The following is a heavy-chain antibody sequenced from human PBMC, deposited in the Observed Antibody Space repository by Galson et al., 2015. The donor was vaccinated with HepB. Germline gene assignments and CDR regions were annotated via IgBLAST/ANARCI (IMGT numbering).Heavy chain of an antibody. V-gene: IGHV3-48*02. J-gene: IGHJ3*01. CDR3: ARDWLGQKWLRSRDAFDF. Sequence: SLRLSCAASGFTFSSYSMNWVRQAPGKGLEWVSYISSSSTTIYYADSVEGRFTISRDNAKNSLYLQMNSLRDEDTAVYYCARDWLGQKWLRSRDAFDFWGQGTMVTVSS. CDR2: ISSSSTTI. CDR1: GFTFSSYS. D-gene: IGHD5-12*01.